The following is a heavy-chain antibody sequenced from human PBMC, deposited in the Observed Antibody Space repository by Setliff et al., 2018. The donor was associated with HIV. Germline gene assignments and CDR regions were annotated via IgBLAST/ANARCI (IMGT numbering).Heavy chain of an antibody. D-gene: IGHD3-10*01. J-gene: IGHJ3*02. CDR3: AGPRGDEAFDI. Sequence: SVKVSCKASGGTSNKYAINWVRQAPGQGLEWMGQFIPVLDITNYAQKFQGRVTITAGASSSTMYMELSGLRSGDTAVYYCAGPRGDEAFDIWGQGTMVTVSS. CDR1: GGTSNKYA. V-gene: IGHV1-69*10. CDR2: FIPVLDIT.